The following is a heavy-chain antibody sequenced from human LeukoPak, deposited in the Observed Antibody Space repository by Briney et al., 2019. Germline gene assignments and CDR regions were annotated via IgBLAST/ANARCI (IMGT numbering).Heavy chain of an antibody. J-gene: IGHJ4*02. CDR3: ARDSSGSYFDY. D-gene: IGHD1-26*01. V-gene: IGHV1-46*01. CDR1: GYTFTSYY. CDR2: INPSGGST. Sequence: ASVKVFCKASGYTFTSYYMHWVRQAPGQGLEWMGIINPSGGSTSYAQKFQGRVTMTRDTSTSTVYMELRNLRSDDTAVYYCARDSSGSYFDYWGQGTLVTVSS.